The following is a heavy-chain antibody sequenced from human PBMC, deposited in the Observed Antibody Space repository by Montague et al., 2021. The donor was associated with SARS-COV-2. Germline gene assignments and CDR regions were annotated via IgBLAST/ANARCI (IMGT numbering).Heavy chain of an antibody. Sequence: SETLSLTCTVSGGSISSYYWSWIRQPPGKGLEWIGYIYYSGSTKYNPSLKSRVTMSLDRPTNRFSLRLNSVTAADTAVYYCARAQNTCLIANCVNYFDVWGQGTQVTVSS. CDR3: ARAQNTCLIANCVNYFDV. D-gene: IGHD1-1*01. CDR1: GGSISSYY. V-gene: IGHV4-59*01. CDR2: IYYSGST. J-gene: IGHJ4*02.